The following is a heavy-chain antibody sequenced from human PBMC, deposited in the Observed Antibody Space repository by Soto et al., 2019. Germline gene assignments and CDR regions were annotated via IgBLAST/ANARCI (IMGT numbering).Heavy chain of an antibody. CDR2: IYWDDDK. D-gene: IGHD1-7*01. J-gene: IGHJ4*02. Sequence: QITLKESGPTLVKPTQTLTLTCTFSGFSLTTYGVGVGWIRQPPGKALQWLALIYWDDDKRYCPSLKSRLTIIKDTSKTQVVLTMTNMDPVDTATFFCAHRLTLNTDWNYGRFDYWGQGTLVTVSS. CDR1: GFSLTTYGVG. V-gene: IGHV2-5*02. CDR3: AHRLTLNTDWNYGRFDY.